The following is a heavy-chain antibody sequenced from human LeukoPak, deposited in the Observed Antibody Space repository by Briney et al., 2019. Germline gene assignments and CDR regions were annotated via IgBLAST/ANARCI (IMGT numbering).Heavy chain of an antibody. J-gene: IGHJ4*02. CDR3: ARVSSGYDYEGYYFDY. V-gene: IGHV1-18*01. D-gene: IGHD5-12*01. CDR1: GYTFTSYG. CDR2: ISAYNGNT. Sequence: ASVKVSFKASGYTFTSYGISWVRQAPGQGLEWMGWISAYNGNTNYAQKLQGRVTMTTDTSTSTAYMELRSLRSDDTAVYYCARVSSGYDYEGYYFDYWGQGTLVTVSS.